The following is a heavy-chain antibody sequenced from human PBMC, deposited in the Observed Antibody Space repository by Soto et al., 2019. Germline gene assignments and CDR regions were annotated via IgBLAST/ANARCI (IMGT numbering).Heavy chain of an antibody. V-gene: IGHV4-4*02. CDR1: GGSISSSNW. CDR2: IYHSGST. J-gene: IGHJ6*02. Sequence: QVQLQESGPGLVKPSGTLSLTCAVSGGSISSSNWWSWVRQPPGKGLEWIGEIYHSGSTNYNPSLKSRVTISVDKSKTQFYLKLSSVTAAATAVYYCARAPGNYYYGMDVGGQGTTVTVSS. D-gene: IGHD3-10*01. CDR3: ARAPGNYYYGMDV.